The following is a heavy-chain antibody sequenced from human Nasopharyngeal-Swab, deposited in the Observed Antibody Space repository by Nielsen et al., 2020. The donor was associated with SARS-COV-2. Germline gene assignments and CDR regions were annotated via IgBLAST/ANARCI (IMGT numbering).Heavy chain of an antibody. CDR3: ARELGYCSSTSCYPNDAFDI. J-gene: IGHJ3*02. D-gene: IGHD2-2*01. Sequence: WARQAPGQRLEWMGWINAGNGNTKYSQKFQGRVTITRDTSASTAYMELSSLRSEDTAVYYCARELGYCSSTSCYPNDAFDIWGQGTMVTVSS. V-gene: IGHV1-3*01. CDR2: INAGNGNT.